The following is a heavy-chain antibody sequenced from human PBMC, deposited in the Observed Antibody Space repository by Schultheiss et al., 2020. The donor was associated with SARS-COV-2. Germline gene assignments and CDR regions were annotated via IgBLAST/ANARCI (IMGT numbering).Heavy chain of an antibody. D-gene: IGHD2-21*02. CDR2: IYYSGST. CDR3: ARQNSDFVVVTARWFDP. CDR1: GGSISSSSYY. V-gene: IGHV4-39*01. Sequence: SETLSLTCTVSGGSISSSSYYWGWIRQPPGKGLEWIGSIYYSGSTYYNPSLKSRVTISVDTSKNQFSLKLSSVTAADTAVYYCARQNSDFVVVTARWFDPWGQGTLVTVSS. J-gene: IGHJ5*02.